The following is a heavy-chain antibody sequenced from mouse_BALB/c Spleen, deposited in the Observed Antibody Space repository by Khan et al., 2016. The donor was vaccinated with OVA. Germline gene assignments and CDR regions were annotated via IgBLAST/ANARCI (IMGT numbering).Heavy chain of an antibody. CDR3: TRGGHGSPFDY. CDR2: ITPNNGGT. Sequence: EVQLQQSGPELVKPGASVKIPCKASGYTFTDYNMDWVKQSHGKSLEWIGDITPNNGGTIYNQRFKGKATLTVDKSSSKAYMELRSLTSEDTAVYCCTRGGHGSPFDYWGQGTTLTVSS. CDR1: GYTFTDYN. D-gene: IGHD1-1*01. V-gene: IGHV1-18*01. J-gene: IGHJ2*01.